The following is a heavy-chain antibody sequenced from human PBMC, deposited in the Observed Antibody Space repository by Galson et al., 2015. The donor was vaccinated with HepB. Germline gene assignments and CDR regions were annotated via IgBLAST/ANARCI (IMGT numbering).Heavy chain of an antibody. CDR2: IIPIFGTA. CDR3: AARYCSSTSCIYYMDV. CDR1: GGTFSSYA. V-gene: IGHV1-69*13. J-gene: IGHJ6*03. Sequence: SVKVSCKASGGTFSSYAISWVRQAPGQGLEWMGGIIPIFGTANYAQKFQGRVTITADESTSTAYMELSSLRSEDTAVYYCAARYCSSTSCIYYMDVWGKGTTVTVSS. D-gene: IGHD2-2*01.